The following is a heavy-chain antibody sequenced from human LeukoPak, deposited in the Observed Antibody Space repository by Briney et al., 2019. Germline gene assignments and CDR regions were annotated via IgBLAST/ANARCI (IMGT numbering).Heavy chain of an antibody. V-gene: IGHV3-33*06. CDR2: IWHDGSNK. J-gene: IGHJ4*02. CDR3: AKAAGYSSGWPFEY. CDR1: GFTFNSYG. Sequence: PGRSLRLSCAASGFTFNSYGIRWVRQAPGKGLEWVSVIWHDGSNKYYADSVKGRFTISRDNSKNTLYLQMNSLRAEDTAFYYCAKAAGYSSGWPFEYWGQGTLVTVSS. D-gene: IGHD6-19*01.